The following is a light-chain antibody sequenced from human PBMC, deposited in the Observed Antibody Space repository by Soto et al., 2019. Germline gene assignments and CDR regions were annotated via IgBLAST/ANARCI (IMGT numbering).Light chain of an antibody. V-gene: IGLV2-14*01. CDR2: GHN. J-gene: IGLJ3*02. CDR3: QSFDSSVSGSGV. Sequence: QSALTQPASVSGSPGQSITISCTGTSSDVGGYNYVSWYQQHPGKAPKLLVSGHNNRPSGVPDRFFGSKSGTSASLTIIGLQAEDEADYYCQSFDSSVSGSGVFGGGTKLTVL. CDR1: SSDVGGYNY.